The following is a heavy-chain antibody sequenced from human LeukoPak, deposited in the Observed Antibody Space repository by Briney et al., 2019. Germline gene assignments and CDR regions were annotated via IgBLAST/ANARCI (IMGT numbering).Heavy chain of an antibody. Sequence: GGSLRLSCAASGFTFSNYIMSWVRRAPGKGLEWVSTISGSGGSTYYADSVKGRFTISRDNSKNTLYLQMNSLRAEDTAVYYCAYGTAFDYWGQGTLVTVSS. D-gene: IGHD1-1*01. J-gene: IGHJ4*02. CDR1: GFTFSNYI. CDR2: ISGSGGST. V-gene: IGHV3-23*01. CDR3: AYGTAFDY.